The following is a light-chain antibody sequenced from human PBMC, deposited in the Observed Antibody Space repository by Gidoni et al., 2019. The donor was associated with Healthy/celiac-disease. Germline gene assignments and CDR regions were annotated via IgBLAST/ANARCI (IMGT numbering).Light chain of an antibody. CDR2: AAS. J-gene: IGKJ2*01. V-gene: IGKV1-39*01. Sequence: IEMTQSPSSLSASVRNRVTITCRASQSISSYLNWYQQKPGKAPKLLNYAASSLRSGVPSRFSGSGSGTDVTLTISSLQPEDFATYYCHQSYSTSYTFGQXTKLEIK. CDR3: HQSYSTSYT. CDR1: QSISSY.